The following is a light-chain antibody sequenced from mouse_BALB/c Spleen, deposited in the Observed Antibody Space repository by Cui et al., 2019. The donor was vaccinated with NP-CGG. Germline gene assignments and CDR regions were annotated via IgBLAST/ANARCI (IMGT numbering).Light chain of an antibody. J-gene: IGLJ1*01. CDR2: GTN. CDR3: ALWYSNHWV. Sequence: QAVVTQEFALTTSPGETVTLTCCSSTGAVTTSNYANWVQEKPDHLFTGLIGGTNNRAPGVPARFSGSLIGNKAALTITGAQTEDEAIYFCALWYSNHWVFGGGTKLTVL. V-gene: IGLV1*01. CDR1: TGAVTTSNY.